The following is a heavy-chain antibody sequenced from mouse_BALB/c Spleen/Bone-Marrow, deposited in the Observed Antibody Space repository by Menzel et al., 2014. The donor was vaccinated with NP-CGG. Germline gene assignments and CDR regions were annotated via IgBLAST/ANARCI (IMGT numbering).Heavy chain of an antibody. CDR3: ARLDYYGSSSYFDY. V-gene: IGHV1-18*01. Sequence: VQLKESGPELVKPGASMKISCKASGYSFTGYTMNWVKQSHGKNLEWIGLINPYNGGTSYNEKFKGKATLTVDKSSSTAYIELLSLTSEDSAVYYCARLDYYGSSSYFDYWGQGTTLTVSS. J-gene: IGHJ2*01. CDR2: INPYNGGT. D-gene: IGHD1-1*01. CDR1: GYSFTGYT.